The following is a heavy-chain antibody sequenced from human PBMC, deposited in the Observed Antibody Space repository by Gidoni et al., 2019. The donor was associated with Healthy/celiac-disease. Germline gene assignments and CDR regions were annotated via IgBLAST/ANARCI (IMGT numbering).Heavy chain of an antibody. Sequence: QVQLVESGGAVVQPGSSLRLSCAASGFTFRPHGMPWVRQAPGKGVEWVAVRWYDGSKKYYAESVKGRFTISRDNSKNTLYLKMNSLRAEDTAVYYCARDLAYYDFWSGYRGGGMDVWGQGTTVTVSS. CDR1: GFTFRPHG. V-gene: IGHV3-33*01. D-gene: IGHD3-3*01. CDR3: ARDLAYYDFWSGYRGGGMDV. CDR2: RWYDGSKK. J-gene: IGHJ6*02.